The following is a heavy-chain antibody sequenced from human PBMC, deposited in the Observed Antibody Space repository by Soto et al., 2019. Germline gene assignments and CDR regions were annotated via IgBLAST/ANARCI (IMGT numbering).Heavy chain of an antibody. V-gene: IGHV4-39*07. D-gene: IGHD2-2*01. CDR1: GGSISSNSYY. CDR3: ARRYCSSTSCAPYYFDY. J-gene: IGHJ4*02. Sequence: SETLSLTCTVSGGSISSNSYYWGWIRQPPGKGLEWIGSIYYSGSTYYNPSLKSRVTISVDTSKNQFSLKVSSVTAADTAVYYCARRYCSSTSCAPYYFDYWGQGTLVTVSS. CDR2: IYYSGST.